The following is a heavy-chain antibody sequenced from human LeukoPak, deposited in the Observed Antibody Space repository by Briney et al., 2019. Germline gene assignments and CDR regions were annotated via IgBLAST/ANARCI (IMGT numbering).Heavy chain of an antibody. J-gene: IGHJ4*02. CDR3: ASGREITMVRGVSFEPFPFDY. V-gene: IGHV1-2*02. D-gene: IGHD3-10*01. CDR1: GYTFTGYY. Sequence: ASVKVSCKASGYTFTGYYMHWVRQAPGQGLERMGWINPNSGGTNYAQKFQGRVTMTRDTSISTAYMELSRLRSDDTAVYYCASGREITMVRGVSFEPFPFDYWGQGTLVTVSS. CDR2: INPNSGGT.